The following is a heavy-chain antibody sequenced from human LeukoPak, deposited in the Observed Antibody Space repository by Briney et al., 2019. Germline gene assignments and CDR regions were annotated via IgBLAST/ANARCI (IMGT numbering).Heavy chain of an antibody. Sequence: GASVKVSCKASGYTFTSYGISWVRQAPGQGLERMGWISAYNGNTNYAQKLQGRVTMTTDTSTSTAYMELRSLRSDDTAVYYCARVVGYSSRSWFDPWGQGTLVTVSS. J-gene: IGHJ5*02. D-gene: IGHD6-13*01. V-gene: IGHV1-18*01. CDR3: ARVVGYSSRSWFDP. CDR1: GYTFTSYG. CDR2: ISAYNGNT.